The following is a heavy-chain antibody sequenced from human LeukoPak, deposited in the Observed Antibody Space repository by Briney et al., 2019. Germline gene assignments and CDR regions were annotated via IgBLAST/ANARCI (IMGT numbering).Heavy chain of an antibody. CDR2: IYISGTT. CDR3: ARGRTADYYQYYMDV. Sequence: SETLSLTCTVSGGSVSSGSYYWTWIRQTAGKEREWIGRIYISGTTNYNPSLKSRVTISLDTSKNQFSLKLSSVTAADTAVYYCARGRTADYYQYYMDVWGTGTTVTVSS. CDR1: GGSVSSGSYY. D-gene: IGHD5-18*01. V-gene: IGHV4-61*02. J-gene: IGHJ6*03.